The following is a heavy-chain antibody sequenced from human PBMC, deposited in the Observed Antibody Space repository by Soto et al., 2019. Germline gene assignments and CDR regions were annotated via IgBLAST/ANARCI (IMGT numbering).Heavy chain of an antibody. V-gene: IGHV3-33*01. CDR2: IWYDGSNK. J-gene: IGHJ6*02. CDR1: GFTLSSYR. CDR3: ARDLVGPEGYYYYGMDV. Sequence: SLRLSCAASGFTLSSYRMHWVRQAPGKGLERVAVIWYDGSNKYYADSVKGRFTISRDNSKNTLYLQMNSLRAEDTAVYYCARDLVGPEGYYYYGMDVRGQGTTVTVSS.